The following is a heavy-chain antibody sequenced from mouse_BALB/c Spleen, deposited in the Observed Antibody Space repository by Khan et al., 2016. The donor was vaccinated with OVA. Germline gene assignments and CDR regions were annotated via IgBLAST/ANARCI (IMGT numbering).Heavy chain of an antibody. D-gene: IGHD1-3*01. J-gene: IGHJ2*01. CDR2: ISSGGSS. CDR3: ARGVVGNCKDYFDY. CDR1: GFTFSNYA. Sequence: EVELVESGGGLVKPGGSLKLSCAASGFTFSNYAMSWVRQTPEKRLEWVASISSGGSSYYPDSLKGRFTISRDNARNILYLQMSRLTSEDTAMYYCARGVVGNCKDYFDYWGQGTTLTVSS. V-gene: IGHV5-6-5*01.